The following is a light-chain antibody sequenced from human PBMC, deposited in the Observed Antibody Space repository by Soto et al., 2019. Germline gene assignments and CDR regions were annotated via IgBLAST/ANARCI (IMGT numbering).Light chain of an antibody. CDR2: VNNDGSH. Sequence: QTVVTQSPSASASLGASVNLTCTLTSGHSTYAIAWHQQRPGKGPRYLMKVNNDGSHNKGDGIPDRFSGSSSGAERYLTISSLQSDDEADYTCQTWGSGIVVFGGGTQLTVL. J-gene: IGLJ7*01. CDR1: SGHSTYA. V-gene: IGLV4-69*01. CDR3: QTWGSGIVV.